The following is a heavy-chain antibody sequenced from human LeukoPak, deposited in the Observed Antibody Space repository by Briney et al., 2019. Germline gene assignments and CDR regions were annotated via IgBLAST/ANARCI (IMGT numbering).Heavy chain of an antibody. CDR2: ISSNGRTT. CDR3: ARGYRAGYNYDY. CDR1: GFTFSSFE. D-gene: IGHD5-24*01. J-gene: IGHJ4*02. Sequence: GGSLRLSRAASGFTFSSFEMHWVRQAPGKGLEWVSYISSNGRTTFYADSVKGRFTISRDNAKNSLYLQMNSLRAEDTAVYYCARGYRAGYNYDYWGQGTLVTVSS. V-gene: IGHV3-48*03.